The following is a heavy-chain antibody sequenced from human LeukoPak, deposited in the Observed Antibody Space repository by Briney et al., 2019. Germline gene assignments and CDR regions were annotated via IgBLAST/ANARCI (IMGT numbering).Heavy chain of an antibody. CDR3: AKGLYYYDSSGQGDAFDI. V-gene: IGHV3-30*18. J-gene: IGHJ4*02. CDR2: ISYDGSNK. Sequence: GGSLRLSCVASGFGFRSYAMHWVRQAPGKGLEWVAVISYDGSNKYYADSVKGRFTISRDNSKNTLYLQMNSLRAENTAVYYCAKGLYYYDSSGQGDAFDIWGQGTLVTVSS. D-gene: IGHD3-22*01. CDR1: GFGFRSYA.